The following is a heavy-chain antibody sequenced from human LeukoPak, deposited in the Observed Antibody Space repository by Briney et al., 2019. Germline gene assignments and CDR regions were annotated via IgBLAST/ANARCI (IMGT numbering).Heavy chain of an antibody. J-gene: IGHJ3*02. CDR2: MNPNSGNT. D-gene: IGHD3-22*01. V-gene: IGHV1-8*01. CDR1: GYTFTSYD. CDR3: AREYYYDSSGYSNAFDI. Sequence: GASVKVSCKASGYTFTSYDINWVRQATGQGLEWMGWMNPNSGNTGYAQKFQGRVTTTRNTSISTAYMELSSLRSEDTAVYYCAREYYYDSSGYSNAFDIWGQGTMVTVSS.